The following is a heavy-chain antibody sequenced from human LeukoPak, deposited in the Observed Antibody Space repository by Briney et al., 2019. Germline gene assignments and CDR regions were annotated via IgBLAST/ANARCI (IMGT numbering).Heavy chain of an antibody. J-gene: IGHJ5*02. V-gene: IGHV1-2*02. CDR2: INPNSGGT. CDR3: ARVGLGWERWSNWFDP. CDR1: GYTFTGYY. Sequence: GASVKVSCKASGYTFTGYYMHWVRQAPGQGLEWMGWINPNSGGTNYAQKFQGRVTMTRDTSISTAYMELSRLRSDDTAVYYCARVGLGWERWSNWFDPWGQGTLVTVSS. D-gene: IGHD2-15*01.